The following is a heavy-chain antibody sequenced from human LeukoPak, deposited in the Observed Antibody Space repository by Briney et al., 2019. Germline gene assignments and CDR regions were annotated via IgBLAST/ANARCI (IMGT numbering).Heavy chain of an antibody. J-gene: IGHJ4*02. D-gene: IGHD3-10*01. CDR2: INHSGST. CDR3: ARGLRYYGSGSYYNGGGYFDY. Sequence: SETLSLTCAVYGGSFSGYYWSWIRQPPGKGLEWIGEINHSGSTNYNPSLKSRVTISVDTSENQFSLKLSSVTAADTAVYYCARGLRYYGSGSYYNGGGYFDYWGQGTLVTVSS. V-gene: IGHV4-34*01. CDR1: GGSFSGYY.